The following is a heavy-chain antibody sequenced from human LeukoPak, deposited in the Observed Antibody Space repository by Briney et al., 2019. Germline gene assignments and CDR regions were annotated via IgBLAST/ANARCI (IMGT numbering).Heavy chain of an antibody. Sequence: ASVKVSCKASGYTFTGYYMHWVRQAPGQGLEWMGWINPNSGGTNYAQKFQGRVTMTRDTSISTAYMELGRLRSDDTAVYYCARPYTRGVGRSPFDYWGQGTLVTVSS. CDR2: INPNSGGT. V-gene: IGHV1-2*02. J-gene: IGHJ4*02. CDR1: GYTFTGYY. CDR3: ARPYTRGVGRSPFDY.